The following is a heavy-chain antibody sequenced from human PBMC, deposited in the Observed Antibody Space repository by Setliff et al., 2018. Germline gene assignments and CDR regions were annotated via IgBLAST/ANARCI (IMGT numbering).Heavy chain of an antibody. V-gene: IGHV4-39*07. CDR3: ARGDSSGYYYILFDF. CDR2: IYYRGST. CDR1: GGSISSRGYY. D-gene: IGHD3-22*01. Sequence: PSETLSLTCTVSGGSISSRGYYWGWIRQPPGKGLEWIGSIYYRGSTYYNPSLKSRVTMSVDASKNQFSLKLSSVTAADTAAYYCARGDSSGYYYILFDFWGQGTLVTVSS. J-gene: IGHJ4*02.